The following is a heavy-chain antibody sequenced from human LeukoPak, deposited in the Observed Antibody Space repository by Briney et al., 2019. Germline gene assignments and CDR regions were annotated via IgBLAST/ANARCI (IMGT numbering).Heavy chain of an antibody. CDR3: ARHGLRLESGNWFDP. Sequence: SETLSLTCTVSGGSISSYYWSWIRQPPGKGLEWIGYIYTSGSTNYNPSLRSRVTISVDTSKNQFSLKLSSVTAADTAVYYCARHGLRLESGNWFDPWGQGTLVSVSS. J-gene: IGHJ5*01. CDR2: IYTSGST. V-gene: IGHV4-4*09. CDR1: GGSISSYY. D-gene: IGHD5-12*01.